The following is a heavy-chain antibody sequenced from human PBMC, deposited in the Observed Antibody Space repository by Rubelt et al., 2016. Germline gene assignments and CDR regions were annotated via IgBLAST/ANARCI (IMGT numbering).Heavy chain of an antibody. Sequence: QVQLVPSGAEVKKPGASVKVSCKASGYTFTGYYMHWVRQAPGQGLEWMGWINPNSGGTNYAQKLQGRVTMTRDTSISTAYMELSRLRSDDTAVYYCARFAIGGHSSGYLFDYWGQGTLVTVSS. J-gene: IGHJ4*02. CDR3: ARFAIGGHSSGYLFDY. V-gene: IGHV1-2*02. D-gene: IGHD3-22*01. CDR1: GYTFTGYY. CDR2: INPNSGGT.